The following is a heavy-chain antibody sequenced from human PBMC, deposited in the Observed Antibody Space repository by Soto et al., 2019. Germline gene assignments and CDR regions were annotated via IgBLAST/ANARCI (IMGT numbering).Heavy chain of an antibody. CDR1: GYNFATYW. CDR2: IFPDDSDT. J-gene: IGHJ6*02. Sequence: GESLKISCKGSGYNFATYWIGWVRQMPGKGLEWMGIIFPDDSDTKYSPSFQGQVTISADKSISTAYLQWNSLKASDTATYYCARTHCVSSSCTKRGYYYGMDVWGQGTTVTVSS. CDR3: ARTHCVSSSCTKRGYYYGMDV. V-gene: IGHV5-51*01. D-gene: IGHD2-2*01.